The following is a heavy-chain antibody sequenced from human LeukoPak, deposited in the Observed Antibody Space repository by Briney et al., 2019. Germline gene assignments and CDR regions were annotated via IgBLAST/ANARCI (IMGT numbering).Heavy chain of an antibody. Sequence: GGSLRLSCAASGFTFSSYSMNWVRQAPGKGLEWVSGINWNGGSTGYADSVKGRFTISRDNAKNSLYLQMNSLRAEDTALYYCARWHYYDSSGYYGGYYFDYWGQGTLVTVSS. CDR2: INWNGGST. D-gene: IGHD3-22*01. CDR1: GFTFSSYS. J-gene: IGHJ4*02. V-gene: IGHV3-20*04. CDR3: ARWHYYDSSGYYGGYYFDY.